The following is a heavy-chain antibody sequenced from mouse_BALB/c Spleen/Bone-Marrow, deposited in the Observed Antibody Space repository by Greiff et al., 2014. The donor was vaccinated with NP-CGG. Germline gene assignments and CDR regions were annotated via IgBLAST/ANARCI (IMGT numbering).Heavy chain of an antibody. CDR3: ASYFYYAMDY. D-gene: IGHD1-1*01. J-gene: IGHJ4*01. V-gene: IGHV3-6*02. Sequence: VQLQQSGPGLVKPSQSLSLTCSVTGYSITSGYYWNWIRQFPGKKLEWMGYISYDGSNNYNPSLKNRISITRDTSKNQFFLKLNSVTTEDTATYYCASYFYYAMDYWGQGTSVTVSS. CDR2: ISYDGSN. CDR1: GYSITSGYY.